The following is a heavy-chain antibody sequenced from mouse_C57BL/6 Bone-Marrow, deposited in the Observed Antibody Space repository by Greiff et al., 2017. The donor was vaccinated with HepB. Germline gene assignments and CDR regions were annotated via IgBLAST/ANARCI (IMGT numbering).Heavy chain of an antibody. CDR1: GYTFTSYW. V-gene: IGHV1-61*01. J-gene: IGHJ2*01. Sequence: QVQLQQPGAELVRPGSSVKLSCKASGYTFTSYWMDWVKQRPGQGLEWIGNIYPSDSETHYNQKFKDKDTLTVDKSSSTAYMQLSSLTSEGSAVYYCATCGNGDYWGQGTTLTVSS. CDR3: ATCGNGDY. D-gene: IGHD2-1*01. CDR2: IYPSDSET.